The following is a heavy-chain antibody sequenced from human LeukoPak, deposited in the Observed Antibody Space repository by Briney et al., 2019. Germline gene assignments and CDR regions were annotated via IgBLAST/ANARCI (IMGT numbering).Heavy chain of an antibody. CDR2: TNTDGSST. CDR1: GFTFSSYW. Sequence: GGSLRLSCAASGFTFSSYWMHWVRQAPGKGLVWVSGTNTDGSSTMYADSVKGRFTIARDNAKNSLYLQMNSLRAEDTAVYYCYGANAEHWGQGTLVTVSS. J-gene: IGHJ1*01. V-gene: IGHV3-74*03. D-gene: IGHD4-23*01. CDR3: YGANAEH.